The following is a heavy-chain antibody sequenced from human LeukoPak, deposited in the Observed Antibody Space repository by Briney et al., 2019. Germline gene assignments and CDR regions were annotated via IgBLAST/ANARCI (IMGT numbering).Heavy chain of an antibody. Sequence: SETLSLTCAVYGGSFSGYYWSWIRQPPGKGLEWIGEINHSGSTNYNPSLKSRVTISVDTSKNQFSLKLSSVTAADTAVYYCARLKKRTYSIAAAGTKKPYYFDYWGQGTLVTVSS. CDR1: GGSFSGYY. J-gene: IGHJ4*02. D-gene: IGHD6-13*01. CDR2: INHSGST. V-gene: IGHV4-34*01. CDR3: ARLKKRTYSIAAAGTKKPYYFDY.